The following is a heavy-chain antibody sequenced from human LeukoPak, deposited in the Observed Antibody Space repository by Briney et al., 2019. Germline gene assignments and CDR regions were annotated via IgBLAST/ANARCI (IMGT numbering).Heavy chain of an antibody. V-gene: IGHV1-18*01. CDR2: ISAYNGNT. CDR3: ARVASSSPQSASPY. CDR1: GYTFTSYG. Sequence: ASVKVSCKASGYTFTSYGISWVRQALGQGLEWMGWISAYNGNTNYAQKLQGRVTMTTDTSTSTAYMELRSLRSDDTAVYYCARVASSSPQSASPYWGQGTLVTVSS. D-gene: IGHD6-6*01. J-gene: IGHJ4*02.